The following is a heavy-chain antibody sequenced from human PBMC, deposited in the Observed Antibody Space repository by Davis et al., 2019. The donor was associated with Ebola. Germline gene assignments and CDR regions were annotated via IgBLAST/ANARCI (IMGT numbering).Heavy chain of an antibody. CDR3: ARESIYGDSVDFDY. CDR2: FNPRGGST. D-gene: IGHD4-17*01. J-gene: IGHJ4*02. V-gene: IGHV1-46*01. Sequence: AASAKVSCKASADTFTNYYMHWVRQAPGPGLEWMGIFNPRGGSTTYAQKFQGRVTMTRDTSTSTVYMELSSLRSEDTAVFYCARESIYGDSVDFDYWGQGTLVIVSS. CDR1: ADTFTNYY.